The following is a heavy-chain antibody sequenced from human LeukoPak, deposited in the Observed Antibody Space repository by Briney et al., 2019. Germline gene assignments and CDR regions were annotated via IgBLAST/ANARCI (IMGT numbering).Heavy chain of an antibody. D-gene: IGHD2-2*01. CDR2: IYYSGST. J-gene: IGHJ5*02. CDR1: GGSISSGGYY. Sequence: SQTLSLTCTVSGGSISSGGYYWSWIRQHPGKGLEWIGYIYYSGSTYYNPSLKSRVTISVDTSKNQFSLKLSSVTAADAAVYYCARGGRGYQLLWVWFDPWGQGTLVTVSS. V-gene: IGHV4-31*03. CDR3: ARGGRGYQLLWVWFDP.